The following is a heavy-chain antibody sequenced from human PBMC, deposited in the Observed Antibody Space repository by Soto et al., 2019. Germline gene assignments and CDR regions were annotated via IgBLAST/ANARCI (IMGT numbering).Heavy chain of an antibody. V-gene: IGHV4-34*01. CDR1: GGSFSGYY. D-gene: IGHD6-13*01. Sequence: SETLSLTCAVYGGSFSGYYWSWIRQPPGKGLEWIGEINHSGSTNYNPSLKSRVTISVDTSKNQFSLKLSSVTAADTAVYYCARGWQLRYYYGMDVWGQGTTVTSP. CDR2: INHSGST. CDR3: ARGWQLRYYYGMDV. J-gene: IGHJ6*02.